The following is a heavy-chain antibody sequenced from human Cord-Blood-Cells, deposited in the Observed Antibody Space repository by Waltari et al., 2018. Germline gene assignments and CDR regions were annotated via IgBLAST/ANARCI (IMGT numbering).Heavy chain of an antibody. CDR2: IYYSGST. CDR3: ARDFIEYSSSSEGDAFDI. CDR1: GGSVSSGSYY. V-gene: IGHV4-61*01. D-gene: IGHD6-6*01. J-gene: IGHJ3*02. Sequence: QVQLQESGPGLVKPSATLSLTCTVSGGSVSSGSYYWSWLRQPPGKGLEWIGYIYYSGSTNYNPSLRSRVTISVDTSKNQFSLKLSSVTAADTAVYYCARDFIEYSSSSEGDAFDIWGQGTMVTVSS.